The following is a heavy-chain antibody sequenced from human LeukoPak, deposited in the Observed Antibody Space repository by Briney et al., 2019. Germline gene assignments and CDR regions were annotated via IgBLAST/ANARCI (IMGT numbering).Heavy chain of an antibody. CDR1: GGTFNSFA. CDR2: IIPIFGTQ. D-gene: IGHD1-7*01. V-gene: IGHV1-69*05. CDR3: ARGDWNYREGSRTIDY. J-gene: IGHJ4*02. Sequence: SVKVSCKASGGTFNSFAISWVQQAPGQGLEWMGRIIPIFGTQNYAQKFQGRVTFTTDESTSTAHMELSSLRSEDTAVYYCARGDWNYREGSRTIDYWGQGTLVTVSS.